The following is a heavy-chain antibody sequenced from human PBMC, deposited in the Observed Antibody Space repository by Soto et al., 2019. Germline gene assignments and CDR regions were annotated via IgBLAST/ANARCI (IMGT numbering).Heavy chain of an antibody. CDR2: IYYSGST. J-gene: IGHJ4*01. D-gene: IGHD6-19*01. Sequence: QLQLQASGPGLVKPSETLSLTCTVSGGSISSSSYYWGWIRQPPGKGLEWIGSIYYSGSTHYNPSLKTRVTISVETSMNQFFLKMSSVTAADTAVYCCARHIAASSSGWYGYYFDYWGHGTLVTVSS. CDR3: ARHIAASSSGWYGYYFDY. CDR1: GGSISSSSYY. V-gene: IGHV4-39*01.